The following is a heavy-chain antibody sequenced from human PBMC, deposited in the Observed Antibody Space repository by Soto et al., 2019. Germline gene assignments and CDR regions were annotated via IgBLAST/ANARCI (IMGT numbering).Heavy chain of an antibody. D-gene: IGHD3-10*01. J-gene: IGHJ4*02. CDR2: ISAYNGNT. CDR1: GYTFTSYG. V-gene: IGHV1-18*04. CDR3: ARDLNYYASGSYGY. Sequence: ASVKVSCKASGYTFTSYGISWVRQAPGQGLEWMGWISAYNGNTNYAQKLQGRVTMTTDTSTSTAYMELRSLRSDDTAMYYCARDLNYYASGSYGYWGQGTLVTVSS.